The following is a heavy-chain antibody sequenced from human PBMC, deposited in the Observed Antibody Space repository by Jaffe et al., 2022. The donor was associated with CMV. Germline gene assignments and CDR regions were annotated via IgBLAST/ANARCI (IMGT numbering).Heavy chain of an antibody. D-gene: IGHD6-19*01. CDR2: IYYSGST. CDR1: GGSISSSSYY. V-gene: IGHV4-39*01. Sequence: QLQLQESGPGLVKPSETLSLTCTVSGGSISSSSYYWGWIRQPPGKGLEWIGSIYYSGSTYYNPSLKSRVTISVDTSKNQFSLKLSSVTAADTAVYYCGSLGGTIAVAGTGFNDYWGQGTLVTVSS. J-gene: IGHJ4*02. CDR3: GSLGGTIAVAGTGFNDY.